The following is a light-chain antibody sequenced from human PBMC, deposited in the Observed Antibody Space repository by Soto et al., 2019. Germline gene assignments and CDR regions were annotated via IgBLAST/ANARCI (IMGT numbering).Light chain of an antibody. CDR1: QNISSY. CDR3: QQRSNWPRT. CDR2: DVS. Sequence: IVLSQSPATLSLSPGDRATLSCRASQNISSYLIWYQQKPGQAPRLLMYDVSYRATGLQARFSRSGSGTNFTLTINRLEPEDLAVYYCQQRSNWPRTFGQGTKVEIK. V-gene: IGKV3-11*01. J-gene: IGKJ1*01.